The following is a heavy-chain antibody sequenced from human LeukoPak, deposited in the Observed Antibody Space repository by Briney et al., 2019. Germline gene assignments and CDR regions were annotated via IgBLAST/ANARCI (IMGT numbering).Heavy chain of an antibody. J-gene: IGHJ4*02. D-gene: IGHD1-26*01. CDR3: ARDLSFGSLDF. CDR2: MWYDGSRE. CDR1: GFTLSTHG. V-gene: IGHV3-33*01. Sequence: GGSLRLSCAASGFTLSTHGMHWVRQAPGKGLERVAGMWYDGSREDYADSVKGRFTISRDMSKNTLNLQMNSLRVEDTAMFYCARDLSFGSLDFRGQGTLVTVSS.